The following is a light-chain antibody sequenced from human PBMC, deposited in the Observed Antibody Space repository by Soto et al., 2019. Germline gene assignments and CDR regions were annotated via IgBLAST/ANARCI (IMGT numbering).Light chain of an antibody. J-gene: IGKJ1*01. Sequence: EIVLTQSPGTLSLSPGERATLSCRATESGVSNYLAWYQLKPGQAPRLLIYDASSRATGIPDRFSGSGSGTDFTLTISRLEPEDFAVYYCQQYGSIPWTFGQGTKVEIK. CDR2: DAS. CDR3: QQYGSIPWT. V-gene: IGKV3-20*01. CDR1: ESGVSNY.